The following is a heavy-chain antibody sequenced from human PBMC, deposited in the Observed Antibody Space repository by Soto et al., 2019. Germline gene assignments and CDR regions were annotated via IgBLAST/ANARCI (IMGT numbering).Heavy chain of an antibody. CDR1: GGSISSGDYY. CDR3: ARWWSGSRQGFDH. J-gene: IGHJ5*02. Sequence: QVQLQESGPGLVKPSQTLSLTCTVSGGSISSGDYYWSWIRQHPGKGLEWIGYIYYSGSTYYNPSLERRVTITVDTSKNQFSLKLSSVTAAETAVYYCARWWSGSRQGFDHWGQGTLVTVSS. CDR2: IYYSGST. V-gene: IGHV4-31*03. D-gene: IGHD3-3*01.